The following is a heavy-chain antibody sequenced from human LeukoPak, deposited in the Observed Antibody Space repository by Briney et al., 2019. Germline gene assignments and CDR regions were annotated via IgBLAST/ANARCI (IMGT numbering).Heavy chain of an antibody. D-gene: IGHD6-13*01. Sequence: SETLSLTCTVSGGSISTYYWSWIRQPAGKGLEWIGRIYTSESTNYNPSLKSRVTMSVDTSKNQFSLKLSSVTAADTAVYYCTRAASTSWYFYYGLDVWGQGTTVTVSS. V-gene: IGHV4-4*07. CDR2: IYTSEST. CDR3: TRAASTSWYFYYGLDV. CDR1: GGSISTYY. J-gene: IGHJ6*02.